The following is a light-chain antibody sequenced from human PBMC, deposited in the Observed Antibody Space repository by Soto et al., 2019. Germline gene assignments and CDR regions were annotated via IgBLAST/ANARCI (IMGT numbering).Light chain of an antibody. CDR1: SCHSTYA. Sequence: QLVLTQLPSASASLGASVKLTCTLSSCHSTYAIAWHQQQPEKGPRYLMRLNSDGSHSKGDGIPDRFSGSSSGAERYLTISSLQSEDEADYYCQTWGTGIPVFGGGTKLTVL. CDR3: QTWGTGIPV. CDR2: LNSDGSH. J-gene: IGLJ2*01. V-gene: IGLV4-69*01.